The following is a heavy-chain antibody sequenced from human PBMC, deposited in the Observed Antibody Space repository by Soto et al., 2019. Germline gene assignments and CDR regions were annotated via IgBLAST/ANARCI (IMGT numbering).Heavy chain of an antibody. CDR2: IIPILGIA. CDR3: ARDGAVAAGGMAV. D-gene: IGHD6-19*01. CDR1: GGTFSSYT. J-gene: IGHJ6*02. V-gene: IGHV1-69*08. Sequence: QVQLVQSGAEVKKPGSSVKVSCKASGGTFSSYTISWVRQAPGQGLEWMGRIIPILGIANYAQKFQGRVTITADKSTSTAYMERSSLRSEDTAVYYWARDGAVAAGGMAVWGQGTTVTVSS.